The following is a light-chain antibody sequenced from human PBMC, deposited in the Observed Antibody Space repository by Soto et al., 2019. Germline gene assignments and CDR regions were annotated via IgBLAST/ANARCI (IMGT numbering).Light chain of an antibody. CDR3: MQALQTPLT. Sequence: DIVMTQSPLSLPVNPGEPASISCGSSQTLLHSNGYNYLDWYLQKPGQSPRLLIYLGCNRASGVPDRFSGRGSGTDFTLKISRVEAEDVGVYYCMQALQTPLTFGQGTKLEIK. V-gene: IGKV2-28*01. J-gene: IGKJ2*01. CDR1: QTLLHSNGYNY. CDR2: LGC.